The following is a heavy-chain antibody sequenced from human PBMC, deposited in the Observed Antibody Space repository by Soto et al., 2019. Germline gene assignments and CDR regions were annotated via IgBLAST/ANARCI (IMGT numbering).Heavy chain of an antibody. D-gene: IGHD5-12*01. CDR2: IIPIFGTA. V-gene: IGHV1-69*13. Sequence: SVKVSCKASGGTFSSYAISWVRQAPGQGLEWMGGIIPIFGTANYAQKFQGRVTITADESTSTAYMELSSLRSEDTAVYYCARDEMATGGLIFDYWGQGTLVIVSS. CDR1: GGTFSSYA. CDR3: ARDEMATGGLIFDY. J-gene: IGHJ4*02.